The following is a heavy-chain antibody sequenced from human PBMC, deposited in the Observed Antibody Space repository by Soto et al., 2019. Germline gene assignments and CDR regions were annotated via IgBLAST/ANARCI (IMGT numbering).Heavy chain of an antibody. V-gene: IGHV3-21*01. D-gene: IGHD4-17*01. CDR2: ISSSSSYM. CDR3: ARDGSGGFHDYGNFHLDY. CDR1: GFTFSSYS. Sequence: GGSLRLSCAASGFTFSSYSMNWVRRAPGKGLEWVSSISSSSSYMYYADSVKGRFTISRDNDKKLLYLQMNSLRAEDTAVYHCARDGSGGFHDYGNFHLDYWGQGTLVTVSS. J-gene: IGHJ4*01.